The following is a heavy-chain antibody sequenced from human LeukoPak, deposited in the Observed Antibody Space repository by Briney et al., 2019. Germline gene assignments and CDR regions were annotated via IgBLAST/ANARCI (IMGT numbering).Heavy chain of an antibody. D-gene: IGHD6-19*01. V-gene: IGHV1-18*04. J-gene: IGHJ4*02. CDR2: ISAYNGNT. CDR1: GYTFTGYY. CDR3: ARGDSSGWYESVGYDY. Sequence: GASVKVSCKASGYTFTGYYMHWVRQAPGQGLEWMGWISAYNGNTNYAQKLQGRVTMTTDTSTSTAYMELRSLRSDDTAVYYCARGDSSGWYESVGYDYWGQGTLVTVSS.